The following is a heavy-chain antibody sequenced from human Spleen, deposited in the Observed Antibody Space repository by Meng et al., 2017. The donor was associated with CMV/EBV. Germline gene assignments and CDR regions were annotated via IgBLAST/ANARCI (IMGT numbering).Heavy chain of an antibody. V-gene: IGHV4-39*07. Sequence: SETLSLTCIVSGGSISSSSYYWGWIRQPPGKGLEWVGNIYYSGSTYFNPSLKSRVAMSLDTSKNQFSLKLSSVTAADTAVYYCARMTGGYCSSTSCYRGPGYYYGMDVWGQGTTVTVSS. D-gene: IGHD2-2*02. J-gene: IGHJ6*02. CDR2: IYYSGST. CDR3: ARMTGGYCSSTSCYRGPGYYYGMDV. CDR1: GGSISSSSYY.